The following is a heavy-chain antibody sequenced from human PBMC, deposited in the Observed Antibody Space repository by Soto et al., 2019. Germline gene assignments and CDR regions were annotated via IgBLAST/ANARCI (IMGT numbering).Heavy chain of an antibody. Sequence: QLQLQESGPGLVKPSETLSLTCTVSGGSISSGSYYWGWIRQPPGKGLEWFGSIYYSGSTDYNPSLKSRVTISVDTSNNQFSLKLSSVTGADTAVYYCARQSGDGYNVYYYYGMDVWGQGTTVTVSS. V-gene: IGHV4-39*01. CDR3: ARQSGDGYNVYYYYGMDV. D-gene: IGHD2-21*01. CDR1: GGSISSGSYY. CDR2: IYYSGST. J-gene: IGHJ6*02.